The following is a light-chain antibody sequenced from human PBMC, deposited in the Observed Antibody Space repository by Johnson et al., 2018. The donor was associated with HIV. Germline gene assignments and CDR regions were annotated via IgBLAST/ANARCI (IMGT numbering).Light chain of an antibody. CDR1: SSNIGKNY. J-gene: IGLJ1*01. V-gene: IGLV1-51*02. CDR2: ENK. CDR3: GTWDSSLSAYV. Sequence: QSVLTQPPSVSAAPGQMVSISCSGSSSNIGKNYVSWYQQFPGTAPKLLIHENKKRPSGIPDRFSGSKSGTSATLDITGLQPGDEADYYCGTWDSSLSAYVFGTGTKVTVL.